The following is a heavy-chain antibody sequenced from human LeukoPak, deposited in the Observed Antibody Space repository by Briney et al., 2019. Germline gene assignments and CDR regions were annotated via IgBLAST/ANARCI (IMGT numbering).Heavy chain of an antibody. CDR2: ISSSSSYI. J-gene: IGHJ4*02. CDR1: GFTFSSYS. Sequence: GGTLRLSCAASGFTFSSYSMNWVRQAPGKGLEWVSSISSSSSYIYYADSVKGRFTISRDNAKNSLYLQMNSLRAEDTDVYYCARMRGRYYDSSSYYFDYWGQGTLVTVSS. V-gene: IGHV3-21*01. D-gene: IGHD3-22*01. CDR3: ARMRGRYYDSSSYYFDY.